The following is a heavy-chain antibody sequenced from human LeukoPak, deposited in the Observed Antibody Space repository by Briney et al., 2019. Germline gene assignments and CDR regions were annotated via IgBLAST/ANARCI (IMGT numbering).Heavy chain of an antibody. CDR1: GFTFSGYA. J-gene: IGHJ4*02. CDR3: AKAQRPNSGYLGFLVDY. V-gene: IGHV3-23*01. D-gene: IGHD5-12*01. Sequence: PGGSLRLSCAASGFTFSGYAMSWVRQAPGKGLEWVSAISGSGGSTYYADSVKGRFTISRDNSMNTLYLQMNSLRAEDTAVYYCAKAQRPNSGYLGFLVDYWGQGTLVTVSS. CDR2: ISGSGGST.